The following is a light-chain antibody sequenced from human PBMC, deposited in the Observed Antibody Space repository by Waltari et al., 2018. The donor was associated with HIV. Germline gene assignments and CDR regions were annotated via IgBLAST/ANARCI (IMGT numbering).Light chain of an antibody. CDR2: SGS. CDR1: QSLLHSDGVNY. Sequence: LMTQSPLSLPVTPGAPPSISCTSSQSLLHSDGVNYVDWYLQKPGQSPQLLMYSGSVRASGVPDRVSGRGSGTDGTLKISRVEAEDVGVYYCRQGLQTPRTFGGGTKVEIK. J-gene: IGKJ4*02. V-gene: IGKV2-28*01. CDR3: RQGLQTPRT.